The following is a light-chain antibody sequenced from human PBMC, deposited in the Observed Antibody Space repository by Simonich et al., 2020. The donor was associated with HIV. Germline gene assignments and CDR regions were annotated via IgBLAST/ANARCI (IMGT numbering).Light chain of an antibody. CDR2: WAS. J-gene: IGKJ4*01. Sequence: DIVMTQSPDSLAVSLGERATINCTSSQSVLSSSNNKNYLAWYQQKPGQPHKLLIYWASTRESGGPDRFSGSGSGTDFTLTISSLQAEDVAVYYCQQYYSTPLTFGGGTKVEIK. CDR1: QSVLSSSNNKNY. CDR3: QQYYSTPLT. V-gene: IGKV4-1*01.